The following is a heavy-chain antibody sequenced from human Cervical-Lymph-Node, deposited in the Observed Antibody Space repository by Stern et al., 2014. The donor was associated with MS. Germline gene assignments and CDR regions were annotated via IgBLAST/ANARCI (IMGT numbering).Heavy chain of an antibody. CDR2: IFPGGSDI. Sequence: VQLVQSGAEVKKSGESLKISCKGSGYSFTSYWIGWVRQMPGKGLEWIAIIFPGGSDIRYSPSFQGQVTISAHKSSSTAYLQWNNRKASDTAIYYCARQRYFDYWGQGTLVTVSS. V-gene: IGHV5-51*01. J-gene: IGHJ4*02. CDR1: GYSFTSYW. CDR3: ARQRYFDY.